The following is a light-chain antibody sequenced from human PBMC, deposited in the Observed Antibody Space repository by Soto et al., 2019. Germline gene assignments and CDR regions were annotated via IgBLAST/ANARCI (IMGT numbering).Light chain of an antibody. Sequence: QSALTQPASGSGFPGHWITIPCTGTTSDVGSYNLFSCYKQHPGKAPKLMIYEVSKRPSGVSNRSSGSKSGNTASLTISGLQAEDEADYYCCSYAGSSTLVFGGGTKLTVL. J-gene: IGLJ2*01. CDR1: TSDVGSYNL. CDR3: CSYAGSSTLV. CDR2: EVS. V-gene: IGLV2-23*02.